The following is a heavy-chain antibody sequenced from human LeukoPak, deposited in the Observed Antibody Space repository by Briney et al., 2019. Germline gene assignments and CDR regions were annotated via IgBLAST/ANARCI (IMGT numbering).Heavy chain of an antibody. V-gene: IGHV1-18*01. CDR1: GYTFTSYG. J-gene: IGHJ5*02. CDR3: ARVRHACSGGSCYSGWFDP. CDR2: ISAYNGNT. Sequence: ASVKVSCKASGYTFTSYGISWVRQAPGQGLEWMGRISAYNGNTNYAQKLQGRVTMTTDTSTSTAYMELRSLGSDDTAVYYCARVRHACSGGSCYSGWFDPWGQGTLVTVSS. D-gene: IGHD2-15*01.